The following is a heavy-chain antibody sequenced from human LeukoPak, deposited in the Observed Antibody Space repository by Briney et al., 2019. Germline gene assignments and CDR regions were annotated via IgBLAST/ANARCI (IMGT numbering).Heavy chain of an antibody. Sequence: GGSLRLSCAASGFTFSSFTMHWVRQAPGKGLEWVSYISSSGSTIYYADSVKGRFTISRDNSKNTLYLQMNSLRAEDTAVYYCAKDISGSYGGFNYWGQGTLVTVSS. CDR1: GFTFSSFT. V-gene: IGHV3-48*01. J-gene: IGHJ4*02. D-gene: IGHD1-26*01. CDR2: ISSSGSTI. CDR3: AKDISGSYGGFNY.